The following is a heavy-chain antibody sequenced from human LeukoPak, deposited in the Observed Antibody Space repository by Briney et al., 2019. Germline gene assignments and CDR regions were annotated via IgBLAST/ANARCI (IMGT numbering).Heavy chain of an antibody. J-gene: IGHJ4*02. D-gene: IGHD3-10*01. Sequence: GESLKISCKASGYSLGSYWISWVRKMPGKGLEYMGRIDPSDSYTNFSPSFQGHVTISADKSISTAYLQWSSLKASDTAMYYCARSVSYGSGSYSLYWGQGALVTVSS. CDR3: ARSVSYGSGSYSLY. V-gene: IGHV5-10-1*01. CDR1: GYSLGSYW. CDR2: IDPSDSYT.